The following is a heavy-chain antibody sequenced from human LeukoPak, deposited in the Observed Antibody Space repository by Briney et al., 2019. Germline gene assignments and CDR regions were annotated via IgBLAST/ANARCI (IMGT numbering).Heavy chain of an antibody. J-gene: IGHJ4*02. CDR1: GASISSHY. Sequence: SETLSLTCTVSGASISSHYWSWIRQPPGKGLEWIGYIYYRGSTKYNPSLKSRVTISVDTSKNQFSLKLSSVTAADTAVYYCASGPYPAAGTDHQFDYWGQGTLVTVSS. CDR2: IYYRGST. V-gene: IGHV4-59*11. D-gene: IGHD6-13*01. CDR3: ASGPYPAAGTDHQFDY.